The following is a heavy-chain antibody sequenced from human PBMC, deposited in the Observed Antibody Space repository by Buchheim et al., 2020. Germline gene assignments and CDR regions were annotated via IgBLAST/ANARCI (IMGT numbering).Heavy chain of an antibody. D-gene: IGHD3-16*02. J-gene: IGHJ4*02. Sequence: QVQLVQSGAEVKKPGASVKVSCKASGYTFTSYDINWVRQATGQGLEWMGWMNPNSGNTGYAQKFQGRVTMTRTTSISTAYMELSSLRSEDTAVYYCARVGTEKYYDYVGGSYRYDYWGQGTL. CDR1: GYTFTSYD. V-gene: IGHV1-8*01. CDR2: MNPNSGNT. CDR3: ARVGTEKYYDYVGGSYRYDY.